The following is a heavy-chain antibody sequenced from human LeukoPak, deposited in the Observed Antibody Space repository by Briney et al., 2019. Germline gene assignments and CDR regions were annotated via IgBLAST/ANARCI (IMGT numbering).Heavy chain of an antibody. V-gene: IGHV3-7*03. CDR1: GFTFKNYW. CDR2: INQDASQE. J-gene: IGHJ4*02. D-gene: IGHD3-16*01. CDR3: VRSLGGGSY. Sequence: GGSLRLACAASGFTFKNYWMAWVRQAPGKGLQWVANINQDASQEYCLDSVKGRFTISRDNAKNSLYLQMNSLRVEDTAIYYCVRSLGGGSYWGQGTLVIVSP.